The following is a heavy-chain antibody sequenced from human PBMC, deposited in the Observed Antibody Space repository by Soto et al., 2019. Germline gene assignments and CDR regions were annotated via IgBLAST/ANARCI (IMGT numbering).Heavy chain of an antibody. V-gene: IGHV3-30*03. CDR2: ITLDGSNK. CDR1: GLTFSIYG. J-gene: IGHJ4*02. D-gene: IGHD1-26*01. Sequence: PGGSMKISCAASGLTFSIYGMHWVRKAPGKGLEWVAVITLDGSNKYYADSVKGRFTISRDNSKNTVYLQMNSLRAEDTAVHYCATGFRTSGNYFDYWGQGTLVTVSS. CDR3: ATGFRTSGNYFDY.